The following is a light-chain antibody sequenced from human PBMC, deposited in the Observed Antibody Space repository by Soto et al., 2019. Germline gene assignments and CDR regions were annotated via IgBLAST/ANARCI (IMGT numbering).Light chain of an antibody. CDR2: HAS. J-gene: IGKJ4*01. Sequence: DIQMTQSPSSVSASVGDRVTITCRASEGVAGWFAWYRQKPGRAPELLIYHASTLQSGVPSRFSGSGSGTDFTLTISSLQPEDFATYYCQQTNSFPPVFGGGTRVEI. V-gene: IGKV1D-12*01. CDR3: QQTNSFPPV. CDR1: EGVAGW.